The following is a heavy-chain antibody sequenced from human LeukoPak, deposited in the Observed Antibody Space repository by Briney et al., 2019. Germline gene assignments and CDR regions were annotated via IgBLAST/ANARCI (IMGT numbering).Heavy chain of an antibody. V-gene: IGHV1-18*01. CDR2: ISTYSGNT. J-gene: IGHJ5*02. CDR3: ARGEGYDSSGYANWFDP. D-gene: IGHD3-22*01. CDR1: GYSFTTYG. Sequence: ASVKVSCKASGYSFTTYGINWVRQAPGQGLECMGWISTYSGNTNYAQKFQGRVTMTTDTSTSTAYMELRSLTSDDTAVYYCARGEGYDSSGYANWFDPWGQGTLVTVPS.